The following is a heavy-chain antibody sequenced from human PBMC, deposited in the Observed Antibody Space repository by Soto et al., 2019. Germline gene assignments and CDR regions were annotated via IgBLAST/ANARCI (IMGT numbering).Heavy chain of an antibody. J-gene: IGHJ6*02. Sequence: GGSLRLSCAASGFTFSSYGMHWVRQAPGKGLEWVAVISYDGSNKYYADSVKGRFTISRDNSKNTLYLQMNSLRAEDTAVYYCAKDWQRTIFGQKKNYYYYGMDVWGQGTTVTVSS. V-gene: IGHV3-30*18. CDR2: ISYDGSNK. CDR1: GFTFSSYG. CDR3: AKDWQRTIFGQKKNYYYYGMDV. D-gene: IGHD3-3*01.